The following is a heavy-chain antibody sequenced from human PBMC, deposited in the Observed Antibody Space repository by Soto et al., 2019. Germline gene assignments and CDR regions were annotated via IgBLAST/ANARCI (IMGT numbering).Heavy chain of an antibody. CDR3: ARERESGNYYVFDY. D-gene: IGHD1-26*01. CDR2: IYYSGSA. CDR1: GGCISTYY. V-gene: IGHV4-59*01. J-gene: IGHJ4*02. Sequence: QVQLQESGPGLVKPSETLSLTCTVSGGCISTYYWSWIRQSPGKGLEWIGYIYYSGSAKSNPSLKSRVTLSVDPSKNQFSLKLSSVTAADTAVYFCARERESGNYYVFDYWGQGTLVTVSS.